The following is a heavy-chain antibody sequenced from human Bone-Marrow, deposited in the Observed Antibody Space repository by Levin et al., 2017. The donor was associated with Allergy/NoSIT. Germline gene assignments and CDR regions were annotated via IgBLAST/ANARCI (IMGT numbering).Heavy chain of an antibody. CDR2: IDPEDGET. Sequence: RASVKVSCKVSGDTLTELSMYWVRQAPGKGLEWMGGIDPEDGETIYAQKIQGRVTMTEDTSTDTAYMELSSLRSEDTAVYYCATRSGGYYQYYFDYWGQGTLVTVSS. D-gene: IGHD1-26*01. CDR3: ATRSGGYYQYYFDY. V-gene: IGHV1-24*01. J-gene: IGHJ4*02. CDR1: GDTLTELS.